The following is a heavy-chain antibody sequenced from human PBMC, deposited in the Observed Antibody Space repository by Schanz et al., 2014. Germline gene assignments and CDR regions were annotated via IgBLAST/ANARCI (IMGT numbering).Heavy chain of an antibody. CDR3: ARHVLPYDAFDI. CDR2: IYNSGST. V-gene: IGHV4-39*01. CDR1: GGSISSSSYF. Sequence: QLQLQASGPGLVKPSETLSLTCTVSGGSISSSSYFWGWIRQPPGKGLEWIGSIYNSGSTYYNPSLKSRVTISVDTSKKQFSLRLSSVSAADTAVYYCARHVLPYDAFDIWGQGTVVTVSS. J-gene: IGHJ3*02.